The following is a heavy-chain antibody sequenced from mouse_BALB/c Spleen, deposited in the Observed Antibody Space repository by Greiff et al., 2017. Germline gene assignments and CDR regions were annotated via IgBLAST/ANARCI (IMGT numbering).Heavy chain of an antibody. V-gene: IGHV1S56*01. CDR3: ARRTYYFDY. CDR2: IYPGNVNT. Sequence: VQLQQSGPELVKPGASVRISCKASGYTFTSYYIHWVKQRPGQGLEWIGWIYPGNVNTKYNEKFKGKATLTADKSSSTAYMQLSSLTSEDSAVYFCARRTYYFDYWGQGTTLTVSS. CDR1: GYTFTSYY. J-gene: IGHJ2*01.